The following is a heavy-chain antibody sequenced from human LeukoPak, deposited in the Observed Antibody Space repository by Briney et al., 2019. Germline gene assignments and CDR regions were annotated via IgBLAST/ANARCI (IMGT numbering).Heavy chain of an antibody. CDR2: INWNGDRT. Sequence: GGSLRLSCAASGFTFHDYGMSWVRQSPGKGLEWVSGINWNGDRTGYADSVKGRFTISRDNAKRSLYLQMNSLRAEDTALYYCARRDYYGSGSPDFWGQGTLVTVSS. J-gene: IGHJ4*02. D-gene: IGHD3-10*01. V-gene: IGHV3-20*04. CDR1: GFTFHDYG. CDR3: ARRDYYGSGSPDF.